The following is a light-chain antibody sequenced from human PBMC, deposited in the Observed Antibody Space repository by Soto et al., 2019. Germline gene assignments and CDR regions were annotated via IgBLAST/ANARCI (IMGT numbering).Light chain of an antibody. CDR2: GNS. CDR3: QSYDSSLIEV. V-gene: IGLV1-40*01. Sequence: QSVLTQPPSVSGAPGQRVTISYTGSSSNIGAGYDVHWYQQLPGTAPKLLIYGNSNRPSGVPDRFSGSKSGTSASLAITGLQAEDEADYYCQSYDSSLIEVFGGGTKVTVL. CDR1: SSNIGAGYD. J-gene: IGLJ3*02.